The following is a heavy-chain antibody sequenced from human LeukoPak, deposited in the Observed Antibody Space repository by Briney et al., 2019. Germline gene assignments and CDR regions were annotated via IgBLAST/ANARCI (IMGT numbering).Heavy chain of an antibody. V-gene: IGHV4-30-4*01. CDR1: GGSISSGDYY. CDR3: ARECQLLYHDY. J-gene: IGHJ4*02. CDR2: IYYSGST. D-gene: IGHD2-2*02. Sequence: SQTLSLTCTVSGGSISSGDYYWSWIRQPPGKGLEWIGYIYYSGSTYYNPSLKSRVTISVDTSKNQFSLKVSSVTAADTAVYYCARECQLLYHDYWGQGTLVTVSS.